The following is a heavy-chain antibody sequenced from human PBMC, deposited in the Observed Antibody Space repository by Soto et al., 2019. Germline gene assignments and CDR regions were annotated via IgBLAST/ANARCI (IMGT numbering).Heavy chain of an antibody. CDR3: ARCTKGGSCYRQPGDY. Sequence: PVGSLRLSCAASGFTFSSYAMHWVRQAPGKGLEWVAVISYDGSNKYYADSVKGRFTISRDNSKNTLYLQMNSLRAEDTAVYYCARCTKGGSCYRQPGDYWGQGTLVTVSS. V-gene: IGHV3-30-3*01. J-gene: IGHJ4*02. CDR1: GFTFSSYA. D-gene: IGHD2-15*01. CDR2: ISYDGSNK.